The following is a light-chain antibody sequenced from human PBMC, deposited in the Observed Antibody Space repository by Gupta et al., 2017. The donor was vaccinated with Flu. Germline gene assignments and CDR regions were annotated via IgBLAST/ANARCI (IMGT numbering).Light chain of an antibody. CDR1: SSDVVNYNY. CDR2: EVS. Sequence: STAISCSGTSSDVVNYNYVSWYQQPPGKAPELLIYEVSNRPSGISNRFSGTKSGNTASLTISGLQADDEADYYCSAYTASSTLVFGGGTKLTVL. V-gene: IGLV2-14*01. J-gene: IGLJ3*02. CDR3: SAYTASSTLV.